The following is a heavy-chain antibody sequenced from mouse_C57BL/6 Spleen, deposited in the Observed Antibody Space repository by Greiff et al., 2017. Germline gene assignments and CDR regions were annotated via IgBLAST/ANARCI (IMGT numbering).Heavy chain of an antibody. Sequence: VQLQQSGAELVRPGASVTLSCKASGYTFTDYEMHWVKQTPVHGLEWIGAIDPDTGGTAYNQKFKGKAILTADKSSSTAYMELRSLTSEDSAVYYCTRGEYGYGLDYWGQGTSVTVSS. J-gene: IGHJ4*01. CDR3: TRGEYGYGLDY. CDR1: GYTFTDYE. D-gene: IGHD2-2*01. CDR2: IDPDTGGT. V-gene: IGHV1-15*01.